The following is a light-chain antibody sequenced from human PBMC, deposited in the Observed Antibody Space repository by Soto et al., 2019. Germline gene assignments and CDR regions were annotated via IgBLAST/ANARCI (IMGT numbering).Light chain of an antibody. J-gene: IGKJ4*01. CDR3: QQYNEWPRT. Sequence: VMTQSPATLSVSPGERATLSCRASQSVRSHLAWYQQKPGQAPSLLIFGASTRATGVPARFSGSESGTEFTLTISSLHSEDVAVYCCQQYNEWPRTFGGGTKVEIK. CDR2: GAS. V-gene: IGKV3-15*01. CDR1: QSVRSH.